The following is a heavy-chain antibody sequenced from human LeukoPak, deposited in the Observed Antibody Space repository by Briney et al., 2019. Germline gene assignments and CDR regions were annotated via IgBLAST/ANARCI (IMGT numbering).Heavy chain of an antibody. CDR3: AKEEHGYSSSWYMYYYYMDV. D-gene: IGHD6-13*01. V-gene: IGHV3-23*01. CDR1: GFTFSRLA. Sequence: GGSLRLSCAASGFTFSRLAMTWVRQAPGKGLEWVSTISASGPYYADAVRGRFTISRDNSRNTLSLQMDSLRAEDTAVYYCAKEEHGYSSSWYMYYYYMDVWGKGTTVTVSS. J-gene: IGHJ6*03. CDR2: ISASGP.